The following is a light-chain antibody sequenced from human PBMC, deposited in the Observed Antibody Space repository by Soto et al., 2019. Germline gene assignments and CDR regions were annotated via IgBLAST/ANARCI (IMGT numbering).Light chain of an antibody. Sequence: ENVLTQSPGTLSLSPGERATLSCRASQSIDSSYLAWYHQKPGHAPRRIIYGTSNWATGIPARFSGSGSGADFSLTISRLAPEGFEVYYCQEFGSSWWTIGQGNKVVIK. V-gene: IGKV3-20*01. J-gene: IGKJ1*01. CDR1: QSIDSSY. CDR3: QEFGSSWWT. CDR2: GTS.